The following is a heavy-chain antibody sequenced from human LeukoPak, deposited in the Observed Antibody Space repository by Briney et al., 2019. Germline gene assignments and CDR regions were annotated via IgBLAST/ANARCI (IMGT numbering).Heavy chain of an antibody. D-gene: IGHD6-13*01. V-gene: IGHV4-34*01. CDR2: INHSGST. Sequence: PSETLSLTCAVYGGSFSGYYWSWIRQPPGKGLEWIGEINHSGSTNYNPSLKSRVTISVDTSKNQFSLKLSSVTAADTAVYYCASSSWSSNSNFDYWGQGTLVTVSS. CDR3: ASSSWSSNSNFDY. CDR1: GGSFSGYY. J-gene: IGHJ4*02.